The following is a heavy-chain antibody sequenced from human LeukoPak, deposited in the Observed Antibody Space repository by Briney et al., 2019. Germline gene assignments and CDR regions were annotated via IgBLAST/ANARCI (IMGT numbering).Heavy chain of an antibody. Sequence: GVSLRLSCAASGFTFDDYAMHWVRQGLGKGLEWVSLIGGDGDNTYYADSVKGRFTISRDNSKNSLYLQMNSLRTEDTALYYCARDVLFYYDSSGHYYTGNIDYWGQGILVTVSS. CDR1: GFTFDDYA. J-gene: IGHJ4*02. V-gene: IGHV3-43*02. CDR3: ARDVLFYYDSSGHYYTGNIDY. D-gene: IGHD3-22*01. CDR2: IGGDGDNT.